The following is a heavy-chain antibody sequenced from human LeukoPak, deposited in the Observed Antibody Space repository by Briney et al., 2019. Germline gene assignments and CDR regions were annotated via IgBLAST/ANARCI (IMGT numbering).Heavy chain of an antibody. CDR3: ARPMGGATGTTGYFDY. V-gene: IGHV3-7*01. D-gene: IGHD1-1*01. J-gene: IGHJ4*02. Sequence: GGSLRXXXXXXXFXXXSYWMSWVRQAPGKGLEWVANIRQDGSEKYYVDSVKGRFTISRDNAKNSLYLQMNSLRAEDTAVYYCARPMGGATGTTGYFDYWGQGTLVTVSS. CDR2: IRQDGSEK. CDR1: XFXXXSYW.